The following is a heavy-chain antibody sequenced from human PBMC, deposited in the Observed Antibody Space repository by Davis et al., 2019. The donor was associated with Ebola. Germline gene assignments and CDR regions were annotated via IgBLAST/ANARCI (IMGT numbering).Heavy chain of an antibody. V-gene: IGHV3-49*04. Sequence: GESLKISCAASGFTSSSYAMSWVRQAPGKGLEWVSFIRSRTYGETTEYAASVKGRFTISRDDSKSIAYLQMNSLKTEDTAVYYCTRGGSSWDWYFDLWGRGTLVTVSS. D-gene: IGHD6-13*01. CDR1: GFTSSSYA. CDR3: TRGGSSWDWYFDL. J-gene: IGHJ2*01. CDR2: IRSRTYGETT.